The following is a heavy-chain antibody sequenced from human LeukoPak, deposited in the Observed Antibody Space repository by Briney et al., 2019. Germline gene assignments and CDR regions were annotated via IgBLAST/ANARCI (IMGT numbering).Heavy chain of an antibody. D-gene: IGHD3-22*01. Sequence: SETLSLTCSVSGGSISSYYWSWIRQPPGKGLEWIGYIYYSGSTNYNPSLKSRVTISVDTSKNQFSLKLSSVTAADTAVYYCARGYYYDSSGLYYFDYWGQGTLVTVSS. J-gene: IGHJ4*02. CDR2: IYYSGST. CDR3: ARGYYYDSSGLYYFDY. CDR1: GGSISSYY. V-gene: IGHV4-59*01.